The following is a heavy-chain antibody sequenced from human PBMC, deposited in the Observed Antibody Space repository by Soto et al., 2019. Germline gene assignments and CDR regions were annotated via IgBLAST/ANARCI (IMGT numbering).Heavy chain of an antibody. CDR1: GDSISSYY. CDR2: VYYSGPT. Sequence: QVQLQESGPGLVKPSETLSLTCSVSGDSISSYYYNWIRQSPGKGLEWIGYVYYSGPTNYNPSHKSQVTLSVDTSRDEISLNLDSVTAADTAVYYCARSRLFSGYDDAFDIWGQGAMVTVSA. CDR3: ARSRLFSGYDDAFDI. J-gene: IGHJ3*02. V-gene: IGHV4-59*01. D-gene: IGHD5-12*01.